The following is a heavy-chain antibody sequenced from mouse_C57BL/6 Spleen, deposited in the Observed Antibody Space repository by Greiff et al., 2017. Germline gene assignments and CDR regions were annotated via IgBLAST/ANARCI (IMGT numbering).Heavy chain of an antibody. J-gene: IGHJ3*01. Sequence: EVQLQQSGPELVKPGASVKISCKASGYTFTDYYMNWVKQSHGQSLEWIGDINPNNGGTSYNQKFKGKATLTVDKSSSTAYMELRSLTSEDSAVYYGESAYGAYWGQGTLVTVSA. V-gene: IGHV1-26*01. CDR2: INPNNGGT. CDR3: ESAYGAY. CDR1: GYTFTDYY. D-gene: IGHD1-1*01.